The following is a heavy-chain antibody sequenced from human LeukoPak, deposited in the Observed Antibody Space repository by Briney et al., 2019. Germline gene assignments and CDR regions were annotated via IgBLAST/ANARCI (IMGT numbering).Heavy chain of an antibody. CDR1: GFTFDDYA. CDR3: AKDIEPRAAAGTFWLDP. D-gene: IGHD6-13*01. J-gene: IGHJ5*02. CDR2: ISWNSGSI. Sequence: PGRSLRLSCAASGFTFDDYAMHWVRQAPGKGLEWVSGISWNSGSIGYADSVKGRFTISRDNAKNSLYLQMNSLRAEDMALYYCAKDIEPRAAAGTFWLDPWGQGTLVTVSS. V-gene: IGHV3-9*03.